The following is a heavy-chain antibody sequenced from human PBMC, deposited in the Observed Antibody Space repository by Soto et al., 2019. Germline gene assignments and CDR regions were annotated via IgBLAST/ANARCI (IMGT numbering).Heavy chain of an antibody. Sequence: GGSLRLSCAASGFTFTSYAMSWVRQAPGKGLEWVSAISGSGGSTYYADSVKGRFTISRDNSKNTLSLQMNSLRAEYTAVYYCAKDSNTPICSGGSCYPGYWGQGT. D-gene: IGHD2-15*01. J-gene: IGHJ4*02. V-gene: IGHV3-23*01. CDR2: ISGSGGST. CDR3: AKDSNTPICSGGSCYPGY. CDR1: GFTFTSYA.